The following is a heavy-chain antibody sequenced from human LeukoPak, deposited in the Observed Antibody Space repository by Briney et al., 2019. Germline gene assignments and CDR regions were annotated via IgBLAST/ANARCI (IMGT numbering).Heavy chain of an antibody. J-gene: IGHJ5*02. V-gene: IGHV4-34*01. D-gene: IGHD3-10*01. CDR3: ARLRRFGDYYGSGSYYRAIDP. CDR1: SGSFSGYY. CDR2: INHSGST. Sequence: SETLSLTCAVYSGSFSGYYWSWIRQPPGKGLEWIGEINHSGSTNYNPSLKSRVTISVDTSKNQFSLKLSSVTAADTAVYYCARLRRFGDYYGSGSYYRAIDPWGQGTLVTVSS.